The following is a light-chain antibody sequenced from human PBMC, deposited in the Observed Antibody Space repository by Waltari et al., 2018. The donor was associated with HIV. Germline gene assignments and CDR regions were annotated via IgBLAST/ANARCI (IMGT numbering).Light chain of an antibody. CDR3: QVWDTTTDQWV. CDR2: DDN. CDR1: NIGSKS. J-gene: IGLJ3*02. Sequence: SYVLTQPPSVSVDPGETARITCGGTNIGSKSVQWYQQKPGQAPVLVIHDDNDRPSGSPERVSGSSAGNTATLTISRVEAGDEADYYCQVWDTTTDQWVFGGGTELAVL. V-gene: IGLV3-21*04.